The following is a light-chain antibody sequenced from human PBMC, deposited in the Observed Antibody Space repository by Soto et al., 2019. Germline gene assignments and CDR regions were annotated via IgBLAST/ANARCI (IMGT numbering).Light chain of an antibody. J-gene: IGLJ1*01. V-gene: IGLV2-23*02. Sequence: QSVLTQPASVSGSPGQSITISCTGTSRDVGTYSLVSWYQQHPGKAPKLLVYEIFRRPSGVSDRFSGSKSGNTASLTISGLQPEEEADYYCCSYAGSSTYVFGIGTKLTVL. CDR2: EIF. CDR3: CSYAGSSTYV. CDR1: SRDVGTYSL.